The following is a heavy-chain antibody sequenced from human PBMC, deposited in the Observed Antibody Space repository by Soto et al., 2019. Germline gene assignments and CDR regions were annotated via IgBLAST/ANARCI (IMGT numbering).Heavy chain of an antibody. CDR1: GGSISSDDYY. D-gene: IGHD3-16*01. CDR2: IYYRGST. J-gene: IGHJ6*02. V-gene: IGHV4-31*03. Sequence: SETLSLTSTVSGGSISSDDYYWNWIRQSPGNGLEWIGNIYYRGSTNSNPSLKSRIIMSMDMSENQSSLKLTSVTAADTAVYYCARGWDYYWMDVWGQGTTVTVSS. CDR3: ARGWDYYWMDV.